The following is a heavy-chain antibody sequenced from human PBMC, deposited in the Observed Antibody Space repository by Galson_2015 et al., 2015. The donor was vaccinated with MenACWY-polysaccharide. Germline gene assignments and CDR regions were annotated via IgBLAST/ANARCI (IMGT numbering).Heavy chain of an antibody. Sequence: SVKVSCKASGYTFTSYYMHWVRQAPGQGLEWMGIINPSGAGTSYAQKFQGRVTMTRDTSTDTVYMELSSLRSEDTAVSYCAREVDTAMATGISYYYGMDVWGQGTTVTVSS. V-gene: IGHV1-46*01. CDR1: GYTFTSYY. CDR2: INPSGAGT. CDR3: AREVDTAMATGISYYYGMDV. D-gene: IGHD5-18*01. J-gene: IGHJ6*02.